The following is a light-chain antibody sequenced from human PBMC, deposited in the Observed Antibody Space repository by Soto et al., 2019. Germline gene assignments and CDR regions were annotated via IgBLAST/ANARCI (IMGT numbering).Light chain of an antibody. J-gene: IGLJ2*01. CDR1: SSNIGAGYD. CDR2: GNT. V-gene: IGLV1-40*01. CDR3: QSYDIRLSVSVV. Sequence: QSVLTQPPSVSGAPGQRVTISCTGSSSNIGAGYDVQWYQQLPGAAPRLLIFGNTNRPSGVPDRFSGSRSGPSASLAISGLQAEDEADYYCQSYDIRLSVSVVFGGGTKVTVL.